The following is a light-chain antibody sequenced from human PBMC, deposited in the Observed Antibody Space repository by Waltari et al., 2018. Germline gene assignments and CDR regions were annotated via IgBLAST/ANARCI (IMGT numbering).Light chain of an antibody. Sequence: DIQLTQSPSFLSASVGDRVTITCRASQGISTYLAWYQFKPGKAPKILIYTASTLQDGVPSRFSGSGSGTDFTLTISSLQPEDFATYFCQQLKSYPLTFAVGTEVEIK. J-gene: IGKJ4*01. V-gene: IGKV1-9*01. CDR2: TAS. CDR3: QQLKSYPLT. CDR1: QGISTY.